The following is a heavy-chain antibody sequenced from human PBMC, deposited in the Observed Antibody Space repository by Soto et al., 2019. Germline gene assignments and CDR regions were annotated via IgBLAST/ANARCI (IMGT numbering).Heavy chain of an antibody. V-gene: IGHV3-7*01. CDR2: INQDGSEK. CDR3: VGSNIAYA. Sequence: GGSLRLSCAASGFTLSRYWMSWVRQAPGKGLEWVANINQDGSEKHYVDSVKGRFTISRDNAKNSVFLQMNSLRAEDTALYYCVGSNIAYAWGQGTLVTVSS. J-gene: IGHJ5*02. D-gene: IGHD6-13*01. CDR1: GFTLSRYW.